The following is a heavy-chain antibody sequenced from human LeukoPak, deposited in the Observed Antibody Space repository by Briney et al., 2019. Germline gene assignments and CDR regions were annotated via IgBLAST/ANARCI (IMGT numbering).Heavy chain of an antibody. CDR3: TRGPGYDYVWGSYRADY. CDR1: GFIFYSYA. D-gene: IGHD3-16*02. J-gene: IGHJ4*02. Sequence: QPGGSLRLSCAGSGFIFYSYAMHWVRQAPGRGLEYVAAITSSGSSAFYADSVKGRFTISRDNSNNTLYLQMGSLRPEDMAVYYCTRGPGYDYVWGSYRADYWGQGTLVTVSS. CDR2: ITSSGSSA. V-gene: IGHV3-64*02.